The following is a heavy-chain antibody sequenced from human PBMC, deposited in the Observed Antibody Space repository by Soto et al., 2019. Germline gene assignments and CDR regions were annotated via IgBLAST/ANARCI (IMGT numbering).Heavy chain of an antibody. V-gene: IGHV1-69*01. D-gene: IGHD3-9*01. Sequence: QVQLVQSGAEVKKPGSSVKVSCKASGGTFSSYAISWVRQAPGQGLEWMGGIIPIFGTANYAQKFQGRVTITADEFTSTAYTELSSLRSDDTAVYYCARDQNDIVTGYYEDYGMDVWGQGTTLTVSS. CDR3: ARDQNDIVTGYYEDYGMDV. CDR1: GGTFSSYA. CDR2: IIPIFGTA. J-gene: IGHJ6*02.